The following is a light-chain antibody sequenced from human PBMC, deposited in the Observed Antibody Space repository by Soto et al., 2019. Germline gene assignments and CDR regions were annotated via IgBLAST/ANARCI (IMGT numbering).Light chain of an antibody. V-gene: IGKV4-1*01. Sequence: DIVMTQSPDSLAVSLGERATINCKSSQSVLYSSNNKNCIAWYQQKPGQPPKLLISWASTRESGVPDRFSGSGSGTDFTLTISSLQAEDVAVYYCQQYYSIVTVGQGTKVEIK. J-gene: IGKJ1*01. CDR3: QQYYSIVT. CDR2: WAS. CDR1: QSVLYSSNNKNC.